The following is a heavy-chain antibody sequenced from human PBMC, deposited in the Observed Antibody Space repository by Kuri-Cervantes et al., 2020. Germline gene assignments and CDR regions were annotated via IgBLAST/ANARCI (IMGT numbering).Heavy chain of an antibody. J-gene: IGHJ6*02. CDR3: ARDGDSSGYWPYYYYGMDV. D-gene: IGHD3-22*01. V-gene: IGHV3-53*05. CDR1: GFTVSSNY. Sequence: GGSLRLSCAASGFTVSSNYMSWVRQAPGKGLEWVSVIYSGGSTYYADSVKGRFTISRDNSKNTLYLQMNSLGAEDTAVYYCARDGDSSGYWPYYYYGMDVWGQGTTVTVSS. CDR2: IYSGGST.